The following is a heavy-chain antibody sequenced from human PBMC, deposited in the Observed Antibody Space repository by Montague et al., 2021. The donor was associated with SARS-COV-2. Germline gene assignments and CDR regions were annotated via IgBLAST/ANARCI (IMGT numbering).Heavy chain of an antibody. CDR2: IYYSGST. CDR3: ARDIGGSTVTTGGFDY. Sequence: TLSLTCTVSGGSISSGGYYWSWIRQHPGKGLEWIGYIYYSGSTYYNPSLKSRVIISVDTSKNQFSLKLSSVTAADTAVYYCARDIGGSTVTTGGFDYWGQGTLVTVSS. V-gene: IGHV4-31*03. J-gene: IGHJ4*02. CDR1: GGSISSGGYY. D-gene: IGHD4-17*01.